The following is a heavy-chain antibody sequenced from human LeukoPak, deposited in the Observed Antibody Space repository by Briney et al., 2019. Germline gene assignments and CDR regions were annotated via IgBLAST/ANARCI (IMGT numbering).Heavy chain of an antibody. J-gene: IGHJ6*02. V-gene: IGHV1-2*02. CDR3: ARDFRLGNYDSSGYYYGDYYYYGMDV. CDR2: INPNSGGT. D-gene: IGHD3-22*01. Sequence: GASVKVSCKASGYTFAGYYMHWVRQAPGQGLEWMGWINPNSGGTNYAQKFQGRVTMTRDTSISTAYMELSRLRSDDTAVYYCARDFRLGNYDSSGYYYGDYYYYGMDVWGQGTTVTVSS. CDR1: GYTFAGYY.